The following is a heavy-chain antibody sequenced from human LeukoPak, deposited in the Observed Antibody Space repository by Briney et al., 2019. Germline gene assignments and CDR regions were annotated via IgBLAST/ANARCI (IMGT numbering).Heavy chain of an antibody. CDR2: IYTSGST. V-gene: IGHV4-61*02. J-gene: IGHJ4*02. Sequence: SETLSLTCTVSGGSISSGSYYWSWIRQPAGKGLEWIGRIYTSGSTNYNPSLKSRVTISVDTSKNQFSLKLSSVTAADTAVYYCAGIRDWGQGTLVTVSS. CDR3: AGIRD. CDR1: GGSISSGSYY.